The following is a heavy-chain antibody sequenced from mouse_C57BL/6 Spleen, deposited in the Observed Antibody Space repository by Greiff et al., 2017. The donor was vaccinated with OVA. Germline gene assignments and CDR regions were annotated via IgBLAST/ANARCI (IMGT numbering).Heavy chain of an antibody. CDR3: TRYGAGVAWFAY. CDR2: IDPETGGT. V-gene: IGHV1-15*01. Sequence: VQVVESGAELVRPGASVTLSCKASGYTFTDSEMHWVKQTPVHGLEWIGAIDPETGGTAYNQKFKGQAILTADKSSSTAYMALRSLTSEDSAVYYCTRYGAGVAWFAYWGQGTLVTVSA. D-gene: IGHD3-3*01. CDR1: GYTFTDSE. J-gene: IGHJ3*01.